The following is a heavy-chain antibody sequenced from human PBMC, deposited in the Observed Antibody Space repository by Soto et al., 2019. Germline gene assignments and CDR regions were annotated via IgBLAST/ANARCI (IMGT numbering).Heavy chain of an antibody. Sequence: SETLSLTCTVSGDSIRDGGYYWAWIRQRPGQGLEWMGYIYFTGKANYNPSLENRLTMSVDMSRRQLYLRLTSVAAADTAVYFCAKDPSPQPIPAVTPGWFDPWGQGIAVTVSS. D-gene: IGHD4-4*01. V-gene: IGHV4-31*03. CDR3: AKDPSPQPIPAVTPGWFDP. J-gene: IGHJ5*02. CDR1: GDSIRDGGYY. CDR2: IYFTGKA.